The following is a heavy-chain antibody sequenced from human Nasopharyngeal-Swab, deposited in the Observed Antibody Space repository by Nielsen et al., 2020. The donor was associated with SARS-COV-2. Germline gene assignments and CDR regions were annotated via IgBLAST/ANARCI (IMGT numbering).Heavy chain of an antibody. CDR3: TRGLTGHIVQWNPSPY. CDR2: ISELGTGI. V-gene: IGHV3-23*01. Sequence: GGSLRLSCAASGFSIITYGMTWVRQASGKGLEWISGISELGTGIYYADSVWGRFTISRDTSKNTVYLQMNTLRADDTALYFCTRGLTGHIVQWNPSPYWGQGTLVTVSS. J-gene: IGHJ4*02. CDR1: GFSIITYG. D-gene: IGHD1-14*01.